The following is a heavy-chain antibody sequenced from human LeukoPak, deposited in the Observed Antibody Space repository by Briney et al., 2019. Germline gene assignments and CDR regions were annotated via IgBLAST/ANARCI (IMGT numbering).Heavy chain of an antibody. D-gene: IGHD3-16*01. CDR3: ARGGFYFDY. Sequence: SETLPLTCTVSGGSINSYLWSWIRQPPGKGLEWIGFIYDSGSANYNPSLKSRVTISVDTSKNQFSLRLTSVTAADTAVYYCARGGFYFDYWGQGTLVTASS. J-gene: IGHJ4*02. CDR1: GGSINSYL. CDR2: IYDSGSA. V-gene: IGHV4-59*01.